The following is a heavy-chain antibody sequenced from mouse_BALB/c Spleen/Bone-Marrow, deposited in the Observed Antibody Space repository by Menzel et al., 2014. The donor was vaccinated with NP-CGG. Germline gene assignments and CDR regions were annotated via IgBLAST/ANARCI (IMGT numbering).Heavy chain of an antibody. V-gene: IGHV5-15*02. Sequence: EVQVVESGGGLVQPGGSRKLSCAASGFTFSDYGMAWVRQAPGKGPEWVAFISNLAYSIYYADTVTGRFTISRENAKNTLYLEMSSLRSEDTAMYDCATIYYGNSYAMDYWGQGTSVTVSS. CDR2: ISNLAYSI. CDR3: ATIYYGNSYAMDY. D-gene: IGHD2-1*01. CDR1: GFTFSDYG. J-gene: IGHJ4*01.